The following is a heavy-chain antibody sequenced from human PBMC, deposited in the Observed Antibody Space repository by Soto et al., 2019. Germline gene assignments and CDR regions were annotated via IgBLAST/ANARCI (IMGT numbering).Heavy chain of an antibody. J-gene: IGHJ4*02. CDR1: GYDFTTYG. Sequence: QVHLVQSGAAVKKPGASVKVSCKGSGYDFTTYGITWVRQAPGQGLEWMAWISAHNGNTDYAQKLQGRVTVTRDTSTSTAYMELMSLRSDDTSMYYCARGRYGDYWGQGALVTVSS. V-gene: IGHV1-18*01. CDR2: ISAHNGNT. D-gene: IGHD1-1*01. CDR3: ARGRYGDY.